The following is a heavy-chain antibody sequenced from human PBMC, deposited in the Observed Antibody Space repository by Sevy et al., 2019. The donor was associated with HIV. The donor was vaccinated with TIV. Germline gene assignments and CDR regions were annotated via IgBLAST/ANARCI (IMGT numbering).Heavy chain of an antibody. J-gene: IGHJ4*02. V-gene: IGHV4-4*07. CDR3: ARDRVTIFGVTIDYYFDY. CDR2: IYDSGSA. CDR1: GDSISNYY. D-gene: IGHD3-3*01. Sequence: SETLSLTCTVSGDSISNYYWSWIRQPAGKGLEWIGRIYDSGSATYNPSLESRVTMSAATTKNQLSLKLNSVTAADTAVYYCARDRVTIFGVTIDYYFDYWGQGTLVTVSS.